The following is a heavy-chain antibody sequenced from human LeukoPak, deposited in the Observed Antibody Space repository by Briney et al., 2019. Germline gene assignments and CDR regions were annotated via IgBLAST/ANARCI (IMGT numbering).Heavy chain of an antibody. Sequence: GGSLRLSCAASGFTFSTYSMNWVRQAPGKGLEWVSSISSSSTYIYYADSVKGRFTISRDNAKNSLYLQMSSLRAEDTAVYYCASDDSSKIGGQGTLVTVSS. CDR3: ASDDSSKI. CDR2: ISSSSTYI. D-gene: IGHD3-22*01. CDR1: GFTFSTYS. V-gene: IGHV3-21*01. J-gene: IGHJ4*02.